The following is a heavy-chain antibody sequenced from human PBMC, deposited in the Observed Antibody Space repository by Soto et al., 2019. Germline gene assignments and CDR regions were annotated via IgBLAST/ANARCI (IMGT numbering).Heavy chain of an antibody. V-gene: IGHV5-10-1*01. Sequence: LGESLKISGKGSGYSFAGYWITWVLQKPWKGLEWMGRIDPSDSQTYYSPSFRGHVTISATKSITTVFLQWSSLRASDTAMYYCARQIYDSDTGPNFQYYFDSWGQGTPVTVSS. J-gene: IGHJ4*02. CDR2: IDPSDSQT. CDR1: GYSFAGYW. D-gene: IGHD3-22*01. CDR3: ARQIYDSDTGPNFQYYFDS.